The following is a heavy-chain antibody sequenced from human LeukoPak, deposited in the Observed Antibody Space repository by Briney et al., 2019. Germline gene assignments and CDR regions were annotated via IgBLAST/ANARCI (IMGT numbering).Heavy chain of an antibody. V-gene: IGHV3-53*01. D-gene: IGHD3-22*01. J-gene: IGHJ4*02. CDR1: GFTVSSNY. CDR2: IYSGGST. Sequence: GGSLRLSCAASGFTVSSNYMSWVRQAPGKGLEWVSVIYSGGSTYYADSVKGRFTISRDNSKNTLYLQMNSLRAEDTAVYYCARAKYYYDSSGYYPKDYWGQGTLVTVSS. CDR3: ARAKYYYDSSGYYPKDY.